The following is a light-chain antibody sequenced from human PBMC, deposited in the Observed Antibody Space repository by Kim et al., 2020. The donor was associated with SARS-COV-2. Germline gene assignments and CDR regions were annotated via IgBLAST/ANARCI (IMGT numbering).Light chain of an antibody. J-gene: IGLJ2*01. V-gene: IGLV3-25*03. Sequence: SYELTQPPSVSVSPGQTARITCSGDALPKPYAYWYQQKPGQAPVLVIYKDSERPSGIPERFSGSSSGTTVTLTISGVQAEDEADYYCQSADSSGTYEFGG. CDR1: ALPKPY. CDR2: KDS. CDR3: QSADSSGTYE.